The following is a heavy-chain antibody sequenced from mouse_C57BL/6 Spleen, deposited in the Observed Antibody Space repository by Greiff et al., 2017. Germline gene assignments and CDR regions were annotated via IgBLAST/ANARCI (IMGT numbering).Heavy chain of an antibody. D-gene: IGHD1-1*01. Sequence: EVKLVESGPELVKPGASVKISCKASGYSFTGYYMNWVKQSPEKSLEWIGEINPSTGGTTYNQKFKAKATLTVDKSSSTAYMQLNSLTSEDSAVYFCARDYYGSSLDYWGQGTTLTVSS. CDR3: ARDYYGSSLDY. J-gene: IGHJ2*01. CDR1: GYSFTGYY. CDR2: INPSTGGT. V-gene: IGHV1-42*01.